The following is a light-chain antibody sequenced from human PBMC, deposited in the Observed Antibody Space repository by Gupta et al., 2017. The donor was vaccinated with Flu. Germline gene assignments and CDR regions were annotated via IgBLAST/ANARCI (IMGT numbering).Light chain of an antibody. J-gene: IGLJ3*02. Sequence: QSVLTQPPSVSGAPGQRPSISCTGSSSNVGAGYDVHWYQQLPGTAPKLLIYGNNNRPSGVPDRFSGCKSGTSASLAITGLQDEDEAHYYCQSYDISLSGSVFGGGTKLTVL. CDR3: QSYDISLSGSV. V-gene: IGLV1-40*01. CDR2: GNN. CDR1: SSNVGAGYD.